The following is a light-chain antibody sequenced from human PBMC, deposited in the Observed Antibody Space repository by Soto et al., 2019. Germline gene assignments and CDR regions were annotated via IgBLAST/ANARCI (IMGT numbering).Light chain of an antibody. CDR2: GAS. J-gene: IGKJ1*01. CDR3: QQYGSSPS. CDR1: QSVSRR. V-gene: IGKV3-20*01. Sequence: EVVLTQSPGTLSLSPGGRATLSCRSRQSVSRRVAWYQQRPGQSPRLLISGASMRASGVPVRFIGSGSGTDFTLTISRLDPEDFAVYYCQQYGSSPSFGQGTKVDIK.